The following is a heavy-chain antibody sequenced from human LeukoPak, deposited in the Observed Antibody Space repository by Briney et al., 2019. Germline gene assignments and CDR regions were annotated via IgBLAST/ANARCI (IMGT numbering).Heavy chain of an antibody. CDR2: IIPIFGTA. D-gene: IGHD3-22*01. V-gene: IGHV1-69*13. CDR3: AREARSGSPDY. J-gene: IGHJ4*02. Sequence: ASVKVSCKTSGGTFSSYAISWVRQAPGQGLEWMGGIIPIFGTANYAQKFQGRVTITADESTSTAYMELSSLRSEDTAVYYCAREARSGSPDYWGQETLVTVSS. CDR1: GGTFSSYA.